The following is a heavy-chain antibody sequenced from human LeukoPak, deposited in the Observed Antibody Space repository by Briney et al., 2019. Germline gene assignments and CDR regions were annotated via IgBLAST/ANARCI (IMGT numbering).Heavy chain of an antibody. CDR1: GDTFTSHY. J-gene: IGHJ5*02. V-gene: IGHV1-46*01. Sequence: ASVKVSCKASGDTFTSHYMHWVRQAPGQGLEWMGVINPSSGGTSYAQKFQGRVTMTRDTSTSTVYTDLSSLRSEDTALYYCARDRGIIPSGVNWFDPWGQGTLVTVSS. CDR3: ARDRGIIPSGVNWFDP. D-gene: IGHD3-16*01. CDR2: INPSSGGT.